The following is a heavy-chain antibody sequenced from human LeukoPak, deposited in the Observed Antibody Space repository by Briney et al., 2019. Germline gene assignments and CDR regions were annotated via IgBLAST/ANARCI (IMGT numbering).Heavy chain of an antibody. J-gene: IGHJ4*02. CDR1: GFTPTS. V-gene: IGHV3-48*04. D-gene: IGHD3-9*01. CDR3: AREIRGVTGRDY. CDR2: ISIGSSTI. Sequence: GGSLRLSCAASGFTPTSMNWVRQAPGKGLEWVSYISIGSSTIHYADSVKGRFTISRDNAKNSLYLQLNSLRAEDTAVYYCAREIRGVTGRDYWGQGTLVTVSS.